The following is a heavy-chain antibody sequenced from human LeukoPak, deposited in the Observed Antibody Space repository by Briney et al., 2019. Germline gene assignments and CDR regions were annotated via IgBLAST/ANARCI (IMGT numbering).Heavy chain of an antibody. D-gene: IGHD2/OR15-2a*01. CDR3: ARNKAITAFLRMDV. CDR2: IAYGGTYT. CDR1: GFTFSDYA. V-gene: IGHV3-30*03. Sequence: GGSLRLSCAASGFTFSDYAMHWVRQAPGKGLEWVAVIAYGGTYTHHADSLKGRFTISRDNSRDTLYLQINSLRPEDTALYYCARNKAITAFLRMDVWGPGTTINLPS. J-gene: IGHJ6*01.